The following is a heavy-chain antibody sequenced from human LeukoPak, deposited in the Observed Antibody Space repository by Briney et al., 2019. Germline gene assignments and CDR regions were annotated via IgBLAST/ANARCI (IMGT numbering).Heavy chain of an antibody. CDR3: ARSPYYYDSSGCSRAFDI. V-gene: IGHV4-34*01. J-gene: IGHJ3*02. D-gene: IGHD3-22*01. CDR1: GGSFSGYY. CDR2: INHSGST. Sequence: SETLSLTCAVYGGSFSGYYWSWIRQPPGKGLEWIGEINHSGSTNYNPSLKSRVTISIDTSKNQFSLKLSSVTAADTAVYYCARSPYYYDSSGCSRAFDIWGQGTMVTVSS.